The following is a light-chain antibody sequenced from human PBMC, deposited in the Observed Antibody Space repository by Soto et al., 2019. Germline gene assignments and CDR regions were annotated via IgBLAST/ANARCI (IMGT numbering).Light chain of an antibody. CDR2: GAS. CDR1: QSVSNNY. V-gene: IGKV3-20*01. Sequence: EIVSTQSPGTLSLSPGERATLSCRASQSVSNNYLAWYQQKPGQAPRLLIYGASNSATGIPDRFSGSGSGTDFTLTISRLEPENFAVYYCQQYGSSGTFGQGTKVDIK. CDR3: QQYGSSGT. J-gene: IGKJ1*01.